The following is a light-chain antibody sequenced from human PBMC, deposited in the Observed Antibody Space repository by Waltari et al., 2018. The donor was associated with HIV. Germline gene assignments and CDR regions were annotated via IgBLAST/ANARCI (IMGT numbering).Light chain of an antibody. V-gene: IGLV1-47*01. CDR3: ASWDDKLSHWV. Sequence: SVLTQPPSASRSPGQSVLISCSATNSNIGNNFVSWFQQVPGGAPKLVIYRNEQRPSGVPERFSAAKSGSSASLAITGLQLDDEAEYFCASWDDKLSHWVFGGGTRLAV. CDR2: RNE. CDR1: NSNIGNNF. J-gene: IGLJ3*02.